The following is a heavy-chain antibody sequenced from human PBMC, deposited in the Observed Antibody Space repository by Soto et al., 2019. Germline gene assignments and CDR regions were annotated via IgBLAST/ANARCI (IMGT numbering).Heavy chain of an antibody. CDR3: ARALSGDAFDI. J-gene: IGHJ3*02. Sequence: ASVKVSCKASGYTFTSYYMHWVRQAPGQGLEWMGIINPSGGSTSYAQKLQGRVTMTRDTSTSTVYMELSSLRSEDTAVYYCARALSGDAFDIWGQGTMVTVSS. CDR1: GYTFTSYY. CDR2: INPSGGST. V-gene: IGHV1-46*01.